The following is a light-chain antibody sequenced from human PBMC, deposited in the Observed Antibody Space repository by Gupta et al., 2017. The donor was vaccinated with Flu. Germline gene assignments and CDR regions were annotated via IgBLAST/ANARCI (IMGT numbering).Light chain of an antibody. V-gene: IGKV1D-12*01. J-gene: IGKJ2*01. CDR2: AAS. Sequence: DIQMTQSPSAVYASVGDRVTISCRASQDISIWLSWYQQKPGTAPKPLIYAASSLQSGVPSRFSGNGSGTNFTLTIAGLQPEGFATYYCQQGNRFPNTFGQGTKLEIK. CDR3: QQGNRFPNT. CDR1: QDISIW.